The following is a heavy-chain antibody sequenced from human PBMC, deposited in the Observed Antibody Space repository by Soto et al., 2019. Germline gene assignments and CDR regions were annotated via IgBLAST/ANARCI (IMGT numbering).Heavy chain of an antibody. J-gene: IGHJ4*02. CDR1: GFTFSAYW. CDR3: AREKRANGYFDY. Sequence: GGSLRLSCAAAGFTFSAYWMSWVRQAPGKGLEWVANIKQAGSEKYYVDSVNGRFIISRDDAKNSLFLQVNSLRVEDTAVYYCAREKRANGYFDYWGQGTLVTVSS. CDR2: IKQAGSEK. D-gene: IGHD6-25*01. V-gene: IGHV3-7*01.